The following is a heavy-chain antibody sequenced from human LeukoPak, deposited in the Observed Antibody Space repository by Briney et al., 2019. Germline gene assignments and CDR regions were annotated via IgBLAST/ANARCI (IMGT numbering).Heavy chain of an antibody. Sequence: SGTLSLTCAVSGGSISSTNWWSWIRQPPGKGLEWIGEINHSGSTNYNPSLKSRVTISVDTSKNQFSLKLSPVTAADTAVYYCARGRLGYSGYSWGQGTLVTVSS. D-gene: IGHD5-12*01. CDR2: INHSGST. CDR1: GGSISSTNW. J-gene: IGHJ4*02. V-gene: IGHV4-4*02. CDR3: ARGRLGYSGYS.